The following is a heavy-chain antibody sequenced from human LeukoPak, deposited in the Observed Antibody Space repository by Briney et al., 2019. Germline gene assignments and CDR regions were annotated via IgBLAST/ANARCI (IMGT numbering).Heavy chain of an antibody. Sequence: SETLSLTCTVSGGSISSYYWSWIRQPPGKGLEWIGYIYYRGSTNYNPSLKSRVTISVDTSKNQFSLKLSSVTAADTAVYYCARSAMVTRTDAFDIWGQGTMVTVSS. V-gene: IGHV4-59*01. CDR2: IYYRGST. D-gene: IGHD5-18*01. CDR1: GGSISSYY. J-gene: IGHJ3*02. CDR3: ARSAMVTRTDAFDI.